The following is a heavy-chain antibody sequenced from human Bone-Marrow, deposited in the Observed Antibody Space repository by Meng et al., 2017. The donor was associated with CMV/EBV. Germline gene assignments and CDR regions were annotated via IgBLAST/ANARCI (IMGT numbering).Heavy chain of an antibody. V-gene: IGHV1-2*02. CDR3: ATISKGYYYYGMDV. D-gene: IGHD3-9*01. Sequence: ASVKVSCKASGYTFTGYYMHWVRQAPGQGLEWMGWINPNSGGTNYAQKFQGRVTMTRDTSISTAYMELSRLRSDDTAVYYRATISKGYYYYGMDVWGQGTTVTVSS. J-gene: IGHJ6*02. CDR2: INPNSGGT. CDR1: GYTFTGYY.